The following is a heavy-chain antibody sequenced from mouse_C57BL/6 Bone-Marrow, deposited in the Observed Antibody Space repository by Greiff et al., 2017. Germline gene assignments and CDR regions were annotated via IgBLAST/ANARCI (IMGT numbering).Heavy chain of an antibody. V-gene: IGHV1-54*01. CDR1: GYAFTNYL. Sequence: VQLQQSGAELVRPGTSVKVSCKASGYAFTNYLIEWVKQRPGQGLEWIGVINPGSGGTNYNEKFKGKATLTADKSSGTAYMQLSSLTSEDSAVYFCARSIYYGNYGFDYWGQGTTLTVSS. D-gene: IGHD2-1*01. J-gene: IGHJ2*01. CDR3: ARSIYYGNYGFDY. CDR2: INPGSGGT.